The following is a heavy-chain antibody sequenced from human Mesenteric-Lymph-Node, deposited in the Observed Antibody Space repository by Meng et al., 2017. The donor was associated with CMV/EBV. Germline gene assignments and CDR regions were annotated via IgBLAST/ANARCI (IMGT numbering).Heavy chain of an antibody. CDR1: GFTFDDYG. CDR2: INWNGGST. V-gene: IGHV3-20*04. CDR3: ARALYSSSWYGYFDY. J-gene: IGHJ4*02. Sequence: GGSLRLSCAASGFTFDDYGMSWVRQAPGKGLEWVSGINWNGGSTGYADSVKGRFTISRDNAKNSLYLQMNSLRAEDTALYYCARALYSSSWYGYFDYWGQGTLVTVSS. D-gene: IGHD6-13*01.